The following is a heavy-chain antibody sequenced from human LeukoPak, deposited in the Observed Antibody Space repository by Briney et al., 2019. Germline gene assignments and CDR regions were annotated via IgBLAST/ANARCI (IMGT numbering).Heavy chain of an antibody. Sequence: GGSLRLSCAASGFTFSSYSMNWVRQAPGKGLEWVSSISSSSSYIYYADSVKGRFTISRDNAKNSLYLQMNSLRAEDTAVYYCARDSDYDILTGYYCDGMDVWGQGTTVTVSS. CDR3: ARDSDYDILTGYYCDGMDV. V-gene: IGHV3-21*01. CDR2: ISSSSSYI. CDR1: GFTFSSYS. D-gene: IGHD3-9*01. J-gene: IGHJ6*02.